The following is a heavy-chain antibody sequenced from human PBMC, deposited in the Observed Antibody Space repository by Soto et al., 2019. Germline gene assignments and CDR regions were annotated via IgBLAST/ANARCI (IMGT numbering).Heavy chain of an antibody. CDR2: ISGSGGST. CDR1: GFTFSSYA. D-gene: IGHD1-1*01. CDR3: AKDRTSAGTTVRFDP. Sequence: PGGSLRLSCAASGFTFSSYAMSWVRQAPGKGLEWVSAISGSGGSTYYADSVKGRFTISRDNSKNTLYLQMNSLRADDTAIYYCAKDRTSAGTTVRFDPWGQGTLVTVSS. V-gene: IGHV3-23*01. J-gene: IGHJ5*02.